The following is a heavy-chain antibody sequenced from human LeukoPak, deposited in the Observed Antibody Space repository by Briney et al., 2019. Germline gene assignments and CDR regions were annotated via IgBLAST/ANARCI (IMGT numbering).Heavy chain of an antibody. CDR1: GYTFTGYY. CDR2: INPNSGGT. V-gene: IGHV1-2*02. Sequence: GASVKVSCKASGYTFTGYYMHWVRQAPGQRLEWMGWINPNSGGTNYAQKFQGRVTMTRDTSISTAYMELSRLRSDDTAVYYCAREVATITVAAAGGIDYWGQGTLVTVSS. CDR3: AREVATITVAAAGGIDY. J-gene: IGHJ4*02. D-gene: IGHD5-12*01.